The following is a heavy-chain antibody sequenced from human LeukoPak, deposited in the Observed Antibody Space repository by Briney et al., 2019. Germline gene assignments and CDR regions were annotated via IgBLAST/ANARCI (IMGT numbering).Heavy chain of an antibody. CDR3: ARALGTTIFEVLDY. V-gene: IGHV1-18*01. CDR1: GYTFSNYG. J-gene: IGHJ4*02. CDR2: ISTFNANT. D-gene: IGHD3-3*01. Sequence: GASVKVSCKASGYTFSNYGFSWVRQAPGQGLEWMGWISTFNANTNYAQKLQGRVTMTTDTSTSTAYMELRSLRSDDTAVYYCARALGTTIFEVLDYWGQGTLVTVSS.